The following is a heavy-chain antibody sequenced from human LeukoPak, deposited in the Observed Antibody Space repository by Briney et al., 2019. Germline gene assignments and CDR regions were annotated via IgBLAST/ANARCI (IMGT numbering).Heavy chain of an antibody. CDR2: ISSSSSYI. D-gene: IGHD3-22*01. Sequence: PGGSLRLSCAASGFTFSSYSMNRVRQAPGKGPEWVSSISSSSSYIYYADSVKGRFTISRDNAKNSLYLQMNSLRAEDTAVYYCARDFYDGSGYYYRFDYWGQGTLVTVSS. J-gene: IGHJ4*02. V-gene: IGHV3-21*01. CDR3: ARDFYDGSGYYYRFDY. CDR1: GFTFSSYS.